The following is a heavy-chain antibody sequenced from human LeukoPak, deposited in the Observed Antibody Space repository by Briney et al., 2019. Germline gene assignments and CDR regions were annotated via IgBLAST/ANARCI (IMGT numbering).Heavy chain of an antibody. Sequence: SETLSLTCTVSGGSISNYYWSWIRQPPGKGLEWIGYFSYSGSTNYNPSLKSRVTISVDTSKNQFSLRLSSVTAADTAVYYCARSSISLARGIRRDFDYWGQGTLVTVSS. CDR2: FSYSGST. CDR1: GGSISNYY. V-gene: IGHV4-59*01. CDR3: ARSSISLARGIRRDFDY. J-gene: IGHJ4*02. D-gene: IGHD3-10*01.